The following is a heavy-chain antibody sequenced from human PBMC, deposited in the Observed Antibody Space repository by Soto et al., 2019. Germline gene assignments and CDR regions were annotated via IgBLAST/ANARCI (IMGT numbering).Heavy chain of an antibody. CDR2: VSHDGRNT. Sequence: VQLVESGGGVVQPGRSLRLSCAASGFTFSDYAMHWVRQAPGKGLEWVAVVSHDGRNTHYADSVKGRFTISRDSSTGTVSLEMTSLRAEDTAVYYCAKGGRQWLVTSDFNYWGQGALVTVSS. J-gene: IGHJ4*02. D-gene: IGHD6-19*01. CDR3: AKGGRQWLVTSDFNY. CDR1: GFTFSDYA. V-gene: IGHV3-30*18.